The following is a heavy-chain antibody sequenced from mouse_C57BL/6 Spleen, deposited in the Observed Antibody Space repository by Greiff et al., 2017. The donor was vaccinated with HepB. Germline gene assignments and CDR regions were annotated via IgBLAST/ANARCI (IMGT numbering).Heavy chain of an antibody. D-gene: IGHD1-1*01. CDR2: IYPGDGDT. CDR3: AREGLYGPYWYFDV. CDR1: GYAFSSYW. Sequence: QVQLQQSGAELVKPGASVKISCKASGYAFSSYWMNWVKQRPGKGLEWIGQIYPGDGDTNYNGKFKGKATLTADKSSSTAYMQLSSLTSEDSAVYFCAREGLYGPYWYFDVWGTGTTVTVSS. V-gene: IGHV1-80*01. J-gene: IGHJ1*03.